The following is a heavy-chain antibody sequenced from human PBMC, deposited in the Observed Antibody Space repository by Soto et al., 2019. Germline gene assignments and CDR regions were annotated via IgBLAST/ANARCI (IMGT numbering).Heavy chain of an antibody. D-gene: IGHD5-12*01. CDR1: GYSFTSYW. J-gene: IGHJ6*02. Sequence: GESLKISCKGSGYSFTSYWISWVRQMPGKGLEWMGRIDPSDSYTNYSPSFQGHVTISADKSISTAYLQWSSLKASDTAMYYCARIEMATIRAYYYYGVDVWGQGTKVTVSS. V-gene: IGHV5-10-1*01. CDR3: ARIEMATIRAYYYYGVDV. CDR2: IDPSDSYT.